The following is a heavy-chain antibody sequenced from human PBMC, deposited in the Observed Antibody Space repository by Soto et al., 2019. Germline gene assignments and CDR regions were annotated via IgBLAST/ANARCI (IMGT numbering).Heavy chain of an antibody. CDR2: ISAYNGDK. CDR1: GYTFINYG. D-gene: IGHD5-12*01. Sequence: GASVKVSCKASGYTFINYGVSWVRQAPGQGLEWMGWISAYNGDKKYAQNVQGKVTMTRDTSTSTACMELSSLRSEDTAVYYCAREERRDGYNLPFDYWGQGTMVTVSS. J-gene: IGHJ4*02. V-gene: IGHV1-18*01. CDR3: AREERRDGYNLPFDY.